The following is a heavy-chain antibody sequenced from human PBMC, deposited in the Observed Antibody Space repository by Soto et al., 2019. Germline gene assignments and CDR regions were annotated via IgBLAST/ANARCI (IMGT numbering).Heavy chain of an antibody. CDR3: ARGLYDFWSGYHFDY. CDR1: GGSISSYY. V-gene: IGHV4-59*01. J-gene: IGHJ4*02. D-gene: IGHD3-3*01. Sequence: SETLSLTCTVSGGSISSYYWSWIRQPPGKELEWIGYIYYSGSTNYNPSLKSRVTISVDTSKNQFSLKLSSVTAADTAVYYCARGLYDFWSGYHFDYWGQGTLVTVSS. CDR2: IYYSGST.